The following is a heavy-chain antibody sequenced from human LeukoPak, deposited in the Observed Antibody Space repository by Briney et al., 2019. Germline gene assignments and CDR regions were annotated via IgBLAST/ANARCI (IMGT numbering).Heavy chain of an antibody. CDR2: ISGSSSYI. CDR3: ARGDIVVVPAVSHYMDV. J-gene: IGHJ6*03. D-gene: IGHD2-2*01. V-gene: IGHV3-21*01. Sequence: PGGSLRLSCAASGFTFSSYSMNWVRQAPGKGLEWVSSISGSSSYIYYADSVKGRFTISRDNAKNSLYLQMNSLRAEDTAVYYCARGDIVVVPAVSHYMDVWGKGTTVTVSS. CDR1: GFTFSSYS.